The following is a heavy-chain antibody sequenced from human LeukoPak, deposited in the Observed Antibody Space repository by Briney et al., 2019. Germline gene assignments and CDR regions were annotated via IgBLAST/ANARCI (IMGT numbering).Heavy chain of an antibody. Sequence: GGSLRLSCAASGFTFSSYSMNWVRQAPGKGLEWVSSISSSSSYIYYADSVKGRFTISRDNAKNSLYLQMNSLRAEDTAVYYCARNYCSGGSCYPPFDYWGQGTLVTVSS. CDR1: GFTFSSYS. J-gene: IGHJ4*02. CDR2: ISSSSSYI. D-gene: IGHD2-15*01. CDR3: ARNYCSGGSCYPPFDY. V-gene: IGHV3-21*01.